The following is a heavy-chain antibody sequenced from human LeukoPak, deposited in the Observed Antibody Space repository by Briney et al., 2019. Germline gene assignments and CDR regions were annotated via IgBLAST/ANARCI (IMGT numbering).Heavy chain of an antibody. V-gene: IGHV3-66*01. D-gene: IGHD3-10*01. Sequence: GGSLRLSCAASGFTVSSNCMSWVRQAPGKGLEWVSVIYSGGSTYYADSVKGRFTISRDNSKNTLYLQMNSLRAEDTAVYYCARDAGVEYYFDYWGQGTLVTVSS. CDR1: GFTVSSNC. J-gene: IGHJ4*02. CDR3: ARDAGVEYYFDY. CDR2: IYSGGST.